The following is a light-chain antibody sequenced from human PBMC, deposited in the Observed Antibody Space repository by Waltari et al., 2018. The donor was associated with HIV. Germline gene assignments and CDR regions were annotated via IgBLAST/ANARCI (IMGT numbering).Light chain of an antibody. Sequence: QSALTQPRSVSGSPGQSVTISCTGTSSDVGGYNYVSWYQQHPGKAPKLMIYDVTKRPSGVLDRFSGSKSGNTASLTISGIQAEDEADYFCCSYAGGYTLVFGGGTKLTVL. J-gene: IGLJ3*02. V-gene: IGLV2-11*01. CDR1: SSDVGGYNY. CDR2: DVT. CDR3: CSYAGGYTLV.